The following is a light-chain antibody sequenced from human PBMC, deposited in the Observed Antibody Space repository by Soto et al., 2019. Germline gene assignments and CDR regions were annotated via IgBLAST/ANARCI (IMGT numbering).Light chain of an antibody. CDR2: DAS. CDR1: QSVSSW. CDR3: QQYNSHSQT. Sequence: DIQMTQSPSTLSASVGDRVIITCRASQSVSSWLAWYQQKPDKAPKLLIYDASTLETGVPSRFSGSGSGTDFTLTMSSLQPGDFATYYCQQYNSHSQTFGQGTKVEAK. V-gene: IGKV1-5*01. J-gene: IGKJ1*01.